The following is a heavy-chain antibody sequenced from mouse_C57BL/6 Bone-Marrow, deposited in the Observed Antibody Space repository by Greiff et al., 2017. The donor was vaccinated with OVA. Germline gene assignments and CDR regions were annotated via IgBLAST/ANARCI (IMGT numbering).Heavy chain of an antibody. Sequence: EVKLVESGGDLVKPGGSLKLSCAASGFTFSSYGMSWVRQTPDKRLEWVATISSGGSYTYYPDSVKGRFTISRDNAKTTLYLQMSSLKSEDTAMYYCARLTGSWFAYWGQGTLVTVSA. CDR1: GFTFSSYG. D-gene: IGHD4-1*01. V-gene: IGHV5-6*01. J-gene: IGHJ3*01. CDR3: ARLTGSWFAY. CDR2: ISSGGSYT.